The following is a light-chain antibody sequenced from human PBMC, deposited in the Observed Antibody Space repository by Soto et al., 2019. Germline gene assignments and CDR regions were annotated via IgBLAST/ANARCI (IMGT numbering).Light chain of an antibody. CDR2: NNS. Sequence: QSVLTQPPSASGTPGQRVTISCSGNTSNIGSNTVNWYQQLPGTAPKLLIYNNSQRPSTVADRFSGSKSGTSASLAISGLQSEDEADYYCGAWDDSLNGVVFGGGTKLTVL. CDR3: GAWDDSLNGVV. CDR1: TSNIGSNT. V-gene: IGLV1-44*01. J-gene: IGLJ2*01.